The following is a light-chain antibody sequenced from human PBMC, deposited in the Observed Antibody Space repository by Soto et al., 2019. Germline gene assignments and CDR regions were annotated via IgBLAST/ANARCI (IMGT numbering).Light chain of an antibody. V-gene: IGKV1D-12*01. Sequence: DIQMTQSPSSVSTSVGDRVTITCRASQHIGSWLAWYQQKPGKAPKLLIYTASTLQSGVPSRFRGSGSGTEFTLTINSLQPEDFATYYCQQAYSFPLTFGGGNEVENK. CDR2: TAS. CDR3: QQAYSFPLT. CDR1: QHIGSW. J-gene: IGKJ4*01.